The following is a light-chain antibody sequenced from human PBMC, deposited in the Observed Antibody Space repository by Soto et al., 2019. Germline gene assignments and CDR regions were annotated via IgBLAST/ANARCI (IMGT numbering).Light chain of an antibody. J-gene: IGKJ3*01. CDR2: DAS. CDR1: QTIGSAY. V-gene: IGKV3D-20*01. CDR3: QQYGSSPFT. Sequence: EIVLTQSPATLSLSPWERATLSCGASQTIGSAYLAWYQHKPGLAPRLLIYDASSRAAGIPDRFSGSGSGTDFTLTISRLEPEDFAVYYCQQYGSSPFTFGPGTKVDIK.